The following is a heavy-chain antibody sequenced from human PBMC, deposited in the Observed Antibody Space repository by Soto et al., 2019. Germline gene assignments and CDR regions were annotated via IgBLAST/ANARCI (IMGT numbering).Heavy chain of an antibody. CDR3: ARDGPQLLAVAGSFDF. Sequence: PGGSLRLSCAASEFTFSSYAMTWVRQAPGKGLEWVSSISGSGGSIYYADSVKGRFTISRDNSKNTLHLQMNSLRVEDTAVYYCARDGPQLLAVAGSFDFWGQGTLVTVSS. CDR2: ISGSGGSI. D-gene: IGHD6-19*01. J-gene: IGHJ4*02. V-gene: IGHV3-23*01. CDR1: EFTFSSYA.